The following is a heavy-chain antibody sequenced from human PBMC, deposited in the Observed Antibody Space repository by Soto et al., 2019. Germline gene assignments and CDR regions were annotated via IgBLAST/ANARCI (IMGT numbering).Heavy chain of an antibody. V-gene: IGHV5-10-1*01. J-gene: IGHJ6*02. CDR3: ATPSPYYDFWSGYSPNYYYGMNV. D-gene: IGHD3-3*01. Sequence: PVESLKISCKGSGYSFTSYWLSWVRQMPGKGLEWMGRIDPSDSYTNYSPSFQGNVTISADKSISTAYLQWSSLKASDTAMYYCATPSPYYDFWSGYSPNYYYGMNVWGQGTTVTVSS. CDR2: IDPSDSYT. CDR1: GYSFTSYW.